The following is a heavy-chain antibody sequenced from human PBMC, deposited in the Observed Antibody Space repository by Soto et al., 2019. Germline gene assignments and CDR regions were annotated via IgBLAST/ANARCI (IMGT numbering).Heavy chain of an antibody. CDR1: GGSFSGYY. J-gene: IGHJ5*02. CDR2: INHSGST. Sequence: SETLSLTCAVYGGSFSGYYWSWIRQPPGKGLEWIGEINHSGSTNYNPSLKSRVTISVDTSKNQFSLKLSSVTAADTAVYYCARRLVLLWFGEIRGFDPWGQGTLVNVSS. V-gene: IGHV4-34*01. D-gene: IGHD3-10*01. CDR3: ARRLVLLWFGEIRGFDP.